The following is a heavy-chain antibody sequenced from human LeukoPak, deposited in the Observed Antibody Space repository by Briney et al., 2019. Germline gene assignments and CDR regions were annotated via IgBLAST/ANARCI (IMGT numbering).Heavy chain of an antibody. CDR2: ISPRGDIT. CDR3: AKDDDWGRFNH. J-gene: IGHJ1*01. D-gene: IGHD3-16*01. CDR1: GFSFRSHG. Sequence: HPGGTLRLSCAASGFSFRSHGMNWVRQAPGKGLEWVSGISPRGDITYYKDSVRGRFTISRDNFKNTVSLQLNSLRAEDTVMYYCAKDDDWGRFNHWGQGTLVTVSS. V-gene: IGHV3-23*01.